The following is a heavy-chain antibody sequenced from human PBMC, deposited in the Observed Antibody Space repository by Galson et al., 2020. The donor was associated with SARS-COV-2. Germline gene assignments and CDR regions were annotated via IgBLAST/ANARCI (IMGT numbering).Heavy chain of an antibody. CDR3: AAVQYLEWLIDY. CDR2: IYYNGNT. Sequence: SETLSLTCTVSGASIRAGDHYWSWFRQPPGKGLEWIGYIYYNGNTHHNPSLKSRLSMSVDTSKNQFSLKLTSMTAADTAVYYCAAVQYLEWLIDYWGQGTLVTVSS. J-gene: IGHJ4*02. D-gene: IGHD3-3*01. V-gene: IGHV4-30-4*01. CDR1: GASIRAGDHY.